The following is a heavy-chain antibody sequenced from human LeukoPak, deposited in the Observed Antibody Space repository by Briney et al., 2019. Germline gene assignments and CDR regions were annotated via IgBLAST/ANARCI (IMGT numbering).Heavy chain of an antibody. CDR3: AKDRRDYGSGSYLLAFDI. J-gene: IGHJ3*02. D-gene: IGHD3-10*01. CDR2: INRNGGST. V-gene: IGHV3-20*04. CDR1: GFTFDDYG. Sequence: GGSLRLSCAASGFTFDDYGMSWVRQAPGKRLEWVSGINRNGGSTGYADSVKGRFTISRDNANNSLYLQMNSLRAEDTALYYCAKDRRDYGSGSYLLAFDIWGQGTMVTVSS.